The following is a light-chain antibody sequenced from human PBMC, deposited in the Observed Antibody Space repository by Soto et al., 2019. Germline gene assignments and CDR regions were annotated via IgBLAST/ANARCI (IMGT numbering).Light chain of an antibody. CDR2: DAS. Sequence: DNPLTQSPSSLSATVGDRVTITCRARHSINDWLAWYQQKPGKAPKLLIYDASSLESGVPSRFSGGGSGTEFSLIINGLQPEDFATYYCQQYHGFWFGQGTKVDIK. J-gene: IGKJ1*01. V-gene: IGKV1-5*01. CDR3: QQYHGFW. CDR1: HSINDW.